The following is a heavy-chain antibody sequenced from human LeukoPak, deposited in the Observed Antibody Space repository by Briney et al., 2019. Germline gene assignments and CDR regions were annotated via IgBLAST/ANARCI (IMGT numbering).Heavy chain of an antibody. CDR3: ARWRGYSSGWSRPFDD. D-gene: IGHD6-13*01. CDR1: GYTFTGHY. J-gene: IGHJ4*02. Sequence: SVKVSCRASGYTFTGHYMHWVRQAPGQGLEWMGWIDAKSGGTKYAQRFQGRVTMTRDTSINTGYMELSSLTSDDTAVYYCARWRGYSSGWSRPFDDWGQGTLVTVSS. CDR2: IDAKSGGT. V-gene: IGHV1-2*02.